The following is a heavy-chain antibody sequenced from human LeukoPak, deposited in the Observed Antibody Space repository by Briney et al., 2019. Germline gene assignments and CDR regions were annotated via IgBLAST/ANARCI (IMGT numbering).Heavy chain of an antibody. CDR2: IYYSGST. J-gene: IGHJ6*04. D-gene: IGHD2-2*01. CDR1: GGSISSYY. CDR3: ARYQDPNYEHYYYYYGMDV. V-gene: IGHV4-59*01. Sequence: PSETLSLTCTVSGGSISSYYWSWIRQPPGKGLEWIGYIYYSGSTNYNPSLKSRVTISVDTSKNQFSLKLSSVTAADTAVYYCARYQDPNYEHYYYYYGMDVWGKGTTVTVSS.